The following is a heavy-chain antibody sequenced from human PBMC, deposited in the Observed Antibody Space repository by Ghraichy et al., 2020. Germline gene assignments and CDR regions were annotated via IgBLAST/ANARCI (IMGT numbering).Heavy chain of an antibody. D-gene: IGHD6-13*01. V-gene: IGHV3-66*01. J-gene: IGHJ4*02. Sequence: GESLNISCAASGFTVTSNYLSWVRQAPGKGLEWVSIIYNGGDTYYADSVQGRFTISRDNSKNTLSLQMNSLRVEDTATYYCARAGYSSSWYYFDYWGQGTLVTVSS. CDR2: IYNGGDT. CDR1: GFTVTSNY. CDR3: ARAGYSSSWYYFDY.